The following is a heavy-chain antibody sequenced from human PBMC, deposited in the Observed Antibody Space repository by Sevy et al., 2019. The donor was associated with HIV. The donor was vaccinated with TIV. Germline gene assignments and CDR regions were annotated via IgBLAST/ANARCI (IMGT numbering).Heavy chain of an antibody. CDR3: AKDHDTTGYWVAYYFDF. CDR2: ISGTDAST. V-gene: IGHV3-23*01. CDR1: GFTFNSYA. Sequence: GGSLRLSCAASGFTFNSYAMSWVRQAPGKGLEWVSSISGTDASTYYADSVKGRFTISRDKSKNTLYLQMNSLRAEDTAVYYCAKDHDTTGYWVAYYFDFWGQGTLVTVSS. D-gene: IGHD3-22*01. J-gene: IGHJ4*02.